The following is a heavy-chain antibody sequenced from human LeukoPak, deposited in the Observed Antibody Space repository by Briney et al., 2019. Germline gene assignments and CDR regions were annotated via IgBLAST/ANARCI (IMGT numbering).Heavy chain of an antibody. V-gene: IGHV4-59*01. CDR1: GDSISSSY. D-gene: IGHD3-10*01. Sequence: SETLSLTCTVSGDSISSSYWSWIRQPPGKELEWIGYVYYTGSSYYNPSLKSRATTSIDMSKNQFSLKLTSMTAADTAVYYCAGYGSGSYYKAFDFWGQGILVTVSS. CDR3: AGYGSGSYYKAFDF. J-gene: IGHJ4*02. CDR2: VYYTGSS.